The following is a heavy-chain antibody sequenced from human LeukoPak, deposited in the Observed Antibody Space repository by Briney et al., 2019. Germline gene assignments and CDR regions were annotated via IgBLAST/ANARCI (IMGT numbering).Heavy chain of an antibody. CDR1: DGSISGHY. CDR3: ARRGSEDSNKNGENFFNY. CDR2: IYSSGST. J-gene: IGHJ4*02. Sequence: PSETLSLTCTVSDGSISGHYWNWIRHPAGKGLEWIGRIYSSGSTIYNPSLKSRVTMSVDTSKNQFSLKMSSVTAADTAVYYCARRGSEDSNKNGENFFNYWGQGTLVTVSS. D-gene: IGHD1/OR15-1a*01. V-gene: IGHV4-4*07.